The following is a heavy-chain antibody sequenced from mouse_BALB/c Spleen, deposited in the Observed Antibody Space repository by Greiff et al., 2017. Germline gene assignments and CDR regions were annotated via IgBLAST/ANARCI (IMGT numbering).Heavy chain of an antibody. Sequence: EVKVEESGGGLVQPGGSLKLSCAASGFDFSRYWMSWVRQAPGKGLEWIGEINPDSSTINYTPSLKDKFIISRDNAKNTLYLQMSKVRSEDTALYYCASTAPLLRLNWFAYWGQGTLVTVSA. J-gene: IGHJ3*01. CDR3: ASTAPLLRLNWFAY. CDR1: GFDFSRYW. V-gene: IGHV4-1*02. CDR2: INPDSSTI. D-gene: IGHD1-2*01.